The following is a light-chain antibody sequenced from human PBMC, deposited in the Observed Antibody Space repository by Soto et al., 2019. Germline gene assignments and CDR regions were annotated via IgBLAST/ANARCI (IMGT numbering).Light chain of an antibody. J-gene: IGLJ1*01. CDR1: SSDVGGYNY. Sequence: QSVLTQPRSVSGSPGQSVTISCTGTSSDVGGYNYVSWYQQHPGKAPKLMIYDVSKRPSGAPDRFSGSKSGNTASLTISGLQAEDEADSYCCSYAGSVYVFGTGTKLTVL. CDR2: DVS. CDR3: CSYAGSVYV. V-gene: IGLV2-11*01.